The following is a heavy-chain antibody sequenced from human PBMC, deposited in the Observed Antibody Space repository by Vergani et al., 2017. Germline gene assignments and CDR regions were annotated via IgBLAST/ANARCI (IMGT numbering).Heavy chain of an antibody. CDR1: GYSFTSYW. D-gene: IGHD2-2*01. CDR2: IYPGDSDT. J-gene: IGHJ3*02. CDR3: ATTITLGGVVVPAATHPDAFDI. Sequence: EVQLVQSGAEVKKPGESLKISCKGSGYSFTSYWIGWVRQMPGKGLEWMGIIYPGDSDTRYSPSFQGQVTISADKSISTAYLQWSSLKASDTAMYYCATTITLGGVVVPAATHPDAFDIWGQGTMVTVSS. V-gene: IGHV5-51*01.